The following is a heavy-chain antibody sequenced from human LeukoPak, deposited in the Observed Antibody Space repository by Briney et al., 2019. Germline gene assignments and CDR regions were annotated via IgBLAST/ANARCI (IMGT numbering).Heavy chain of an antibody. J-gene: IGHJ4*02. CDR2: ISYSGST. D-gene: IGHD5-24*01. Sequence: SEALSLTCSVSDGSISSSNYFWGWIRQPPGKGLEWIGSISYSGSTYYNPSLKSRVTIFADTSKNQFSLKLSSVTAADTAVYYCAAVEMATSPFDYWGQGTLVTVSS. V-gene: IGHV4-39*07. CDR3: AAVEMATSPFDY. CDR1: DGSISSSNYF.